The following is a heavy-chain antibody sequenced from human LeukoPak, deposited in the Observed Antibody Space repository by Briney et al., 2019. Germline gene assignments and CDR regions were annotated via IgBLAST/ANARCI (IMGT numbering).Heavy chain of an antibody. D-gene: IGHD2-15*01. V-gene: IGHV3-21*01. CDR2: ISSTSSYI. Sequence: GGSLRLSCAASGFTFSSYSMNWVRQAPGKGLEWVSFISSTSSYINYADSVKGRFTISRDNAKNSLYLQMNSLRPDDTAVYYCAKGSVGTPPPFDFWGQGTLVTVSS. CDR3: AKGSVGTPPPFDF. J-gene: IGHJ4*02. CDR1: GFTFSSYS.